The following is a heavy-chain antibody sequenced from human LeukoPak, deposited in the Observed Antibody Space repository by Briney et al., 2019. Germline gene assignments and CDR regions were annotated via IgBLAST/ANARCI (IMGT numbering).Heavy chain of an antibody. CDR2: IYKAGNT. CDR1: GFTLSSYD. V-gene: IGHV3-13*01. CDR3: AREMSGSNDAFDI. D-gene: IGHD3-10*01. Sequence: GGSLRLSCAASGFTLSSYDMHWVRQAPGEGLEWVSMIYKAGNTYYTGSVKGRFTISRENAKNSLYLQMNSLTAGDTAVYYCAREMSGSNDAFDIWGPGTMVTVSS. J-gene: IGHJ3*02.